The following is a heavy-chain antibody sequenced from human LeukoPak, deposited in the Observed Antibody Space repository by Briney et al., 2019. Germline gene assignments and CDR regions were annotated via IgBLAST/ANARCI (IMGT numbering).Heavy chain of an antibody. CDR2: IKSDGSK. CDR3: ARAPSEIGGYYPEYFRH. Sequence: GGSLRLSCAASGFTFNSYWMHWVRHAPGKGLVWVSRIKSDGSKRYADSVKGRFTISRDNAKNTVSLQMTSLRAEDTGVYYCARAPSEIGGYYPEYFRHWGQGTLVIVSS. CDR1: GFTFNSYW. J-gene: IGHJ1*01. D-gene: IGHD3-22*01. V-gene: IGHV3-74*01.